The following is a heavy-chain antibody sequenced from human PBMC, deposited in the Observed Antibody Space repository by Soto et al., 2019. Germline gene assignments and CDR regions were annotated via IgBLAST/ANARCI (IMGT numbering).Heavy chain of an antibody. CDR1: GFTVSSNY. Sequence: EVQLVESGGGLVQPGGSLRLSCAASGFTVSSNYMSWVRQASGKGLEWVSVIYSGGSTYYADSVKGRFTISRDNSKNTLYLQMNSLRAEDTAVYYCARDQAVNYYYYYMDVWGKGTTVTVSS. V-gene: IGHV3-66*01. CDR2: IYSGGST. D-gene: IGHD4-17*01. CDR3: ARDQAVNYYYYYMDV. J-gene: IGHJ6*03.